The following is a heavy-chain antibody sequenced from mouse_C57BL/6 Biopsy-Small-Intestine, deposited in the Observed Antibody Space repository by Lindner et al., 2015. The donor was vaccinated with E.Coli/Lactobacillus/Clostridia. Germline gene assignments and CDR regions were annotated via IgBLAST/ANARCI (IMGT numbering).Heavy chain of an antibody. CDR3: SSLTYYDSSSRFQPTYWFFDL. CDR1: YTLSEYP. CDR2: DPSVGQTI. J-gene: IGHJ1*01. Sequence: SVKVSCKVSGYTLSEYPCTGCGSLLEKGVEWMGGFDPSVGQTIYAQKFQGRVTMTEDTSTDTAYMELGSLRSEDTAFYFCTSSLTYYDSSSRFQPTYWFFDLWGRGTLLTVSS. V-gene: IGHV1-83*01. D-gene: IGHD2-12*01.